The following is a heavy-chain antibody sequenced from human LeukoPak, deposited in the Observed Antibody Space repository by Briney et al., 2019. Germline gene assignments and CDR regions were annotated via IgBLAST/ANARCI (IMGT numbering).Heavy chain of an antibody. J-gene: IGHJ3*02. CDR3: ARMGPGEFDAFDI. V-gene: IGHV4-31*03. CDR1: GGSISSGGYY. Sequence: SETLSLTCTVSGGSISSGGYYWSWIRQHPGKGLEWIGYIYYSGSTYYNPSLKSRVTISVDTSKNQFSLKLSSVTAADTAVYYCARMGPGEFDAFDIWGQGTMVTVSS. CDR2: IYYSGST. D-gene: IGHD3-10*01.